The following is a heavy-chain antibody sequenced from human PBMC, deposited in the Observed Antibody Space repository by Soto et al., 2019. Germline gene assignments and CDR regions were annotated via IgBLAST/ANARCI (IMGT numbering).Heavy chain of an antibody. Sequence: SETLSLTCTVSGHSISSYSWSWIRQPPGKGLEWIGNIHYNGSTKYNPSLKSRVTISVDTSKKQFSLKLSSVTAAGTAVYYCARRYGTVFDFWGQGTLVTVSS. V-gene: IGHV4-59*01. CDR1: GHSISSYS. D-gene: IGHD6-13*01. J-gene: IGHJ4*02. CDR3: ARRYGTVFDF. CDR2: IHYNGST.